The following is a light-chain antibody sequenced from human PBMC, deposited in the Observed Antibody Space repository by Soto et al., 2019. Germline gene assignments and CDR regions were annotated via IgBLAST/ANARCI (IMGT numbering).Light chain of an antibody. V-gene: IGKV3-15*01. CDR2: GAY. J-gene: IGKJ1*01. CDR1: QSISSN. CDR3: QQYNNWPRT. Sequence: EIVMTQSPATLSVSPGERATRSCMASQSISSNLAWYQQKPGQAPRILIYGAYTRATGIPARFSGSGSGTEFTLTISSLQTEEFAVYYCQQYNNWPRTFGQGTKVEIK.